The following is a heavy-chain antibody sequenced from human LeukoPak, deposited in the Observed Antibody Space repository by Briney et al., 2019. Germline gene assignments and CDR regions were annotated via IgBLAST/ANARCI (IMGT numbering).Heavy chain of an antibody. J-gene: IGHJ6*02. CDR2: IYSGGST. V-gene: IGHV3-66*01. CDR1: GFTVSSNY. Sequence: GSLRLSCAASGFTVSSNYMSWVRQAPGKGLEWGSGIYSGGSTYCADSVKGRFTISRDNSKNTLYLQMNSLRAEDTAVYYCASNPVRASGSYPIRYFDWYYYYYGMDVWGQGTTVTVSS. CDR3: ASNPVRASGSYPIRYFDWYYYYYGMDV. D-gene: IGHD3-9*01.